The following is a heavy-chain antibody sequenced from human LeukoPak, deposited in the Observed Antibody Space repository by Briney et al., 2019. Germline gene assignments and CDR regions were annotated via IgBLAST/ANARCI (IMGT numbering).Heavy chain of an antibody. V-gene: IGHV4-4*02. D-gene: IGHD3-16*02. Sequence: SGTLSLTCAVSGGSISSSNWWSWVRQPPGKGLEWIGEIYHSGSTNYNPSLKSRVTISVDKSKNQFSLKLSSVTAADTAVYYCASGRSSMITFGGVIVMDWGQGTLVTVSS. CDR1: GGSISSSNW. J-gene: IGHJ4*02. CDR2: IYHSGST. CDR3: ASGRSSMITFGGVIVMD.